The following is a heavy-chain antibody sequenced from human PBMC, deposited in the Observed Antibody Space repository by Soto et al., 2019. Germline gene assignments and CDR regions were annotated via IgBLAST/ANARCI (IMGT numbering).Heavy chain of an antibody. Sequence: PSETLSLTCTVSGGSVSSGSYYWSWIRQPPGKGLEWIGYIYYSGSTNYNPSLKSRVTISVDTSKHQFSLKLNSVTAADTAVYYCARHAFGSGFYYGMGVWGQGTTVTVS. CDR1: GGSVSSGSYY. CDR2: IYYSGST. CDR3: ARHAFGSGFYYGMGV. D-gene: IGHD3-10*01. J-gene: IGHJ6*02. V-gene: IGHV4-61*01.